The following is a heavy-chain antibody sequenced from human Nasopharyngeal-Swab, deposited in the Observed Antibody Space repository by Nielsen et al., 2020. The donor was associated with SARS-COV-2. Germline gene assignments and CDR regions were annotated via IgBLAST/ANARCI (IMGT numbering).Heavy chain of an antibody. D-gene: IGHD6-13*01. CDR3: ANEPADYYYGMDV. J-gene: IGHJ6*02. Sequence: GESLKISCAASGFTFSSYSMSWVRQAPGKGLEWVSAISGSGGSTYYADSVKGRFTISRDNSKTTLYLQMNSLRAEDTAVYYCANEPADYYYGMDVWGQGTTVTVSS. CDR1: GFTFSSYS. V-gene: IGHV3-23*01. CDR2: ISGSGGST.